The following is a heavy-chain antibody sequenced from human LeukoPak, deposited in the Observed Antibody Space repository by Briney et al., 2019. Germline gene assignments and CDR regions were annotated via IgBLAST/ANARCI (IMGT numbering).Heavy chain of an antibody. Sequence: SETLSLTCAVYGGSFSGYYWSWIRQPPGKGLEWIGEINHSGSTNYNPSLKSRVTISVDTSKNQFSLKLSSVTAADTAVYYCARATGYQSDAFDIWGQGTMVTVSS. CDR2: INHSGST. J-gene: IGHJ3*02. V-gene: IGHV4-34*01. D-gene: IGHD3-9*01. CDR1: GGSFSGYY. CDR3: ARATGYQSDAFDI.